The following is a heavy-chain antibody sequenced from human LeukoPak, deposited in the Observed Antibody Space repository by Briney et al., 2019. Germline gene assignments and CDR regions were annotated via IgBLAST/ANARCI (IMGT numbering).Heavy chain of an antibody. J-gene: IGHJ4*02. CDR1: GFTCSNYW. Sequence: GGSLRLSCAATGFTCSNYWMSWFRPAPGKGLEWVANIKYDGRETQYVDSVKGRFTISRDNAKNSLFLQMNSLRAEDTAVYYCARYLNSGPEDFWGQGNLVTVSS. CDR2: IKYDGRET. V-gene: IGHV3-7*01. CDR3: ARYLNSGPEDF. D-gene: IGHD1-26*01.